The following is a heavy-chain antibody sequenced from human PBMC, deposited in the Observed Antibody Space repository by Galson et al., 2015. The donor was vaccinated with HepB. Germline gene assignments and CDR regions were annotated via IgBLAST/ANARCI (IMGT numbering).Heavy chain of an antibody. J-gene: IGHJ4*02. V-gene: IGHV3-33*01. CDR3: ARDLSSGEGVDY. Sequence: SLRLSCAASGFIFSSYGMHWVRQAPGKGLEWVAVIWYDGSNKYYADSVKGRFTISRDNSKNTLYLQMNSLRAEDTTVYYCARDLSSGEGVDYWGQGTLVTVSS. D-gene: IGHD3-16*01. CDR2: IWYDGSNK. CDR1: GFIFSSYG.